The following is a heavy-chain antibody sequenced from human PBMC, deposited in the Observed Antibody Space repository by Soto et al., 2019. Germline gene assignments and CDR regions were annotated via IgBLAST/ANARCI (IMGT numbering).Heavy chain of an antibody. D-gene: IGHD4-17*01. CDR3: ARVTMVIRDSDHFGVDV. CDR2: ISHSGTT. Sequence: SETLSLTCLVSGFPISSTYSWGWIRQPPGKGLEWIGSISHSGTTSYSPSLTGRVSISVNTSKNQVSLKLTSVTAADTAVYFCARVTMVIRDSDHFGVDVWGHGTTVTVSS. V-gene: IGHV4-38-2*02. CDR1: GFPISSTYS. J-gene: IGHJ6*02.